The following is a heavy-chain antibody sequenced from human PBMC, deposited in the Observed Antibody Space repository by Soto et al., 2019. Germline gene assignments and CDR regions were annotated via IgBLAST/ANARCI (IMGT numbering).Heavy chain of an antibody. J-gene: IGHJ2*01. CDR2: ISYDGSNK. Sequence: QVQLVESGGGVVQPGRSLRLSCATSRFTFSSYVMHWVRQAPGKGLEWVAVISYDGSNKYYADSVKGRFTISRDNSKNTLYLQMNSLRAEDTAVYYCARDREEGWYLDLWGRGTLVSVSS. CDR3: ARDREEGWYLDL. CDR1: RFTFSSYV. D-gene: IGHD1-26*01. V-gene: IGHV3-30-3*01.